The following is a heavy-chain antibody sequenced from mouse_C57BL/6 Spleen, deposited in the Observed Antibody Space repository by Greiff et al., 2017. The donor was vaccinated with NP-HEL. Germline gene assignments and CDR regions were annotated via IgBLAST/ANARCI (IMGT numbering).Heavy chain of an antibody. J-gene: IGHJ3*01. Sequence: QVQLQQPGAELVKPGASVKLSCKASGYTFTSYWMHWVKQRPGRGLEWIGRIDPNSGGTKYNEKFKSKATLTVDKPSSTAYMQLSSLTSEDSAVYYCAREAPPIDYGSSPFAYWGQGTLVTVSA. CDR2: IDPNSGGT. D-gene: IGHD1-1*01. V-gene: IGHV1-72*01. CDR1: GYTFTSYW. CDR3: AREAPPIDYGSSPFAY.